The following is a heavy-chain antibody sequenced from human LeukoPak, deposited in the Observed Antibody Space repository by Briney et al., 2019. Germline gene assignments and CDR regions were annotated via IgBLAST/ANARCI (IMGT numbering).Heavy chain of an antibody. V-gene: IGHV1-2*02. CDR3: ARVPTYKEPGGNWFDP. Sequence: ASVTVSCKASGYTFTGYYMHWLRLAPGQGLEGMGWINPNSGATNYAQKFQGRVTMTRDTSISTAYMELSWLRSDDTAVYYCARVPTYKEPGGNWFDPGGQGTLVTVS. CDR1: GYTFTGYY. J-gene: IGHJ5*02. CDR2: INPNSGAT. D-gene: IGHD1-14*01.